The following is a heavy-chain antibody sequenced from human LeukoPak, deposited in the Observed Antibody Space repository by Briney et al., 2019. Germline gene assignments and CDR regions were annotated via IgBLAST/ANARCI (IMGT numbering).Heavy chain of an antibody. CDR1: GFTFSSYW. Sequence: GGSLSLSCAASGFTFSSYWMSWVRQAPGKGLEWVANIKQDGSEKYYADSVKGRFTISRDNAKNSLYLQMNSLRAEDTAVYYCARDLCSSTSCPPPYYYYGMDVWGQGTTVTVSS. V-gene: IGHV3-7*01. CDR2: IKQDGSEK. J-gene: IGHJ6*02. D-gene: IGHD2-2*01. CDR3: ARDLCSSTSCPPPYYYYGMDV.